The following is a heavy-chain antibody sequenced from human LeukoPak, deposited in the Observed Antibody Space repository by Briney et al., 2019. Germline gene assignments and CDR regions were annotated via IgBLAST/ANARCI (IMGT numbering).Heavy chain of an antibody. CDR2: IYYSGST. CDR3: ATGPEGVADLFDY. Sequence: SETLSLTCTVSGGSISSSSYYWGWIRQPPGKGLEWIGSIYYSGSTYYNPSLKSRVTISVDTSKNQFSLKLSSVTAADTAVYYCATGPEGVADLFDYWGQGTLVTVSS. D-gene: IGHD6-19*01. V-gene: IGHV4-39*01. J-gene: IGHJ4*02. CDR1: GGSISSSSYY.